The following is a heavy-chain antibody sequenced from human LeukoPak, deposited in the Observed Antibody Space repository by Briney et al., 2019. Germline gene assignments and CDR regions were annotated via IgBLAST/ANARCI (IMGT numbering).Heavy chain of an antibody. V-gene: IGHV3-30*18. J-gene: IGHJ4*02. CDR1: GFTFSSYG. CDR3: AKPYYYGSRSYMDY. CDR2: ISYDGSNT. D-gene: IGHD3-10*01. Sequence: LGGSLRLSCAASGFTFSSYGMHWVRQAPGKGLEWVAVISYDGSNTYYADSVKGRFTISRDNSKNMLYLQMNSLRAEDTAVYYCAKPYYYGSRSYMDYWGQGTLVTVSS.